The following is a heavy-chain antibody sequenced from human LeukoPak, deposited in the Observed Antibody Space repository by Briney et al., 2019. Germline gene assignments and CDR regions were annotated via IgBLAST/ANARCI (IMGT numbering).Heavy chain of an antibody. J-gene: IGHJ4*02. CDR3: ARLVYSGSYYDFDY. D-gene: IGHD1-26*01. V-gene: IGHV4-34*01. CDR1: GFTFSSYE. Sequence: GSLRLSCAASGFTFSSYEMNWIRQPPGKGLEWIGEINHSGSTNYNPSLKSRVTISVDTSKNQFSLKLSSVTAADTAVYYCARLVYSGSYYDFDYWGQGTLVTVSS. CDR2: INHSGST.